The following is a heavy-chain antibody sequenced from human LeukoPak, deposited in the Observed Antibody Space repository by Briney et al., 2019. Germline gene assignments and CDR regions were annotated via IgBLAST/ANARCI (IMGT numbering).Heavy chain of an antibody. D-gene: IGHD3-22*01. CDR3: AYYYDSSGYYYVGHFQH. CDR2: ISGSGGST. Sequence: GGTLRLSCAASGFTFSSYRMSWVRQAPGKGLEWVSAISGSGGSTYYADSVKGRFTISRDNSKNTLYLQMNSLRAEDTAVYYCAYYYDSSGYYYVGHFQHWGQGTLVTVSS. J-gene: IGHJ1*01. CDR1: GFTFSSYR. V-gene: IGHV3-23*01.